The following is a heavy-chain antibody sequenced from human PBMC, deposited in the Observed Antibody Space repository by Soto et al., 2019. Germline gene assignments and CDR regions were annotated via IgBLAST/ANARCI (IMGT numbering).Heavy chain of an antibody. Sequence: EVQLVESGGGLVHPGGSLRLSCAASGFTVRTYYMNWVRQAPGEGLEWVSVVYSGGTTYYADYVRGRFTISRDNTKRTLFLQVNSLRAEDTAVYYCARGRSASSDFESRGQGTLVTVSS. CDR2: VYSGGTT. CDR3: ARGRSASSDFES. J-gene: IGHJ4*02. V-gene: IGHV3-66*01. D-gene: IGHD3-10*01. CDR1: GFTVRTYY.